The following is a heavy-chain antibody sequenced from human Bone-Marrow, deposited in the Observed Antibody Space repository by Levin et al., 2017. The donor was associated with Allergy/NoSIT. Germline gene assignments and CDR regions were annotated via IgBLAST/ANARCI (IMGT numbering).Heavy chain of an antibody. CDR2: ISYSGST. V-gene: IGHV4-59*01. CDR1: GDSISGSY. D-gene: IGHD1-14*01. Sequence: PSETLSLTCTVSGDSISGSYWGWIRQAPGEGLEWIAYISYSGSTTYNPSLKSRVTISLDTSQDQFSLKLNSVTAADTAVYYCARRGFDQHAPDYYFDFWGQGTLVTVSS. CDR3: ARRGFDQHAPDYYFDF. J-gene: IGHJ4*02.